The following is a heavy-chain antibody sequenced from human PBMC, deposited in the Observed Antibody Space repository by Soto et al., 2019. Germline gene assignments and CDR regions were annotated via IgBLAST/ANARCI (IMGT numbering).Heavy chain of an antibody. Sequence: ASVKVSCKASGGTFSSYTISWVRQAPGQGLEWMGRIIPILGIANYAQKFQGRVTITADKSTSTAYMELSSLRSEDTAVYYCARGSSGYSSGWYVLDYWGQGTLVTVSS. CDR2: IIPILGIA. V-gene: IGHV1-69*02. CDR1: GGTFSSYT. CDR3: ARGSSGYSSGWYVLDY. J-gene: IGHJ4*02. D-gene: IGHD6-19*01.